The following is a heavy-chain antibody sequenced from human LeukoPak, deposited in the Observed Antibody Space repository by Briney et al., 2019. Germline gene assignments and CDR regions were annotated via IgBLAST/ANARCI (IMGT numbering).Heavy chain of an antibody. CDR3: ARDIDVDTAMAYYYSYGMDV. V-gene: IGHV1-69*13. J-gene: IGHJ6*02. D-gene: IGHD5-18*01. CDR1: GGTFSSYA. Sequence: SVKVSCKASGGTFSSYAISWVRQAPGPGLEWMGGIIPIFGTANYAQKFQGRVTITADESTSTAYMELSSLRSEDTAVYYCARDIDVDTAMAYYYSYGMDVWGQGTTVTVSS. CDR2: IIPIFGTA.